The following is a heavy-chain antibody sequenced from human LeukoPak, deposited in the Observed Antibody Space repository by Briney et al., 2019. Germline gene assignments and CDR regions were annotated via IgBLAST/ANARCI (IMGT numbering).Heavy chain of an antibody. CDR1: GLSFTNYA. CDR3: AKGAAAGKVDWFDP. CDR2: LTGYGGA. Sequence: GGSLRLSCEASGLSFTNYAMMWVRQAPGKGLQWISTLTGYGGAYYADSGEGRFIISRDISKNTMFLQMYSLRAEDTAVYYCAKGAAAGKVDWFDPWGQGTLVTVFS. D-gene: IGHD6-13*01. J-gene: IGHJ5*02. V-gene: IGHV3-23*01.